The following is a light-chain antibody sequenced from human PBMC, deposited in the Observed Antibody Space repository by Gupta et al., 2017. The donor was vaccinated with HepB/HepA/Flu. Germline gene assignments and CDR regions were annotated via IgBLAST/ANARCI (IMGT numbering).Light chain of an antibody. Sequence: QSALTPVASVSGSPGQSTTISCTGTSSDVDGYKYVSWYQQHPGKAPKLIIFDVYNRPSGVSNRFSGSKSGNTASLTISGLQDEDEADYYCSSYTSSSTRVFGGGTKLTVL. CDR3: SSYTSSSTRV. CDR2: DVY. CDR1: SSDVDGYKY. J-gene: IGLJ3*02. V-gene: IGLV2-14*03.